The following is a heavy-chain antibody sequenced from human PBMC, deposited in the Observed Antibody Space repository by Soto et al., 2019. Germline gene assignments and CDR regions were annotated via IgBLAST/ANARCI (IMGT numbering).Heavy chain of an antibody. J-gene: IGHJ3*02. CDR1: FGYVSRYS. CDR3: ARLGGAAATAFDI. V-gene: IGHV4-30-4*08. Sequence: SQPQSDTWTGCFGYVSRYSWTWIHQPPGTGLEWIGEIYYSGSTYYNPSLKSRVTISVDTSKNQFSLKLSSVTAADTAVYYCARLGGAAATAFDIWGQGTMVTVSS. CDR2: IYYSGST. D-gene: IGHD2-15*01.